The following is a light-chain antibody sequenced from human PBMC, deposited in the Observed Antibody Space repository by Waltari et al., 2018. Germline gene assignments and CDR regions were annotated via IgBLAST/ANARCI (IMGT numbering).Light chain of an antibody. Sequence: QSALTQPASVSGSPGQSITISCTGTSRDVGGYNFVSWYQHHPGKAPKLMIFEVSNRPSGVSTRFSGSKSGNTASLTISGLQAEDEADYYCSSYTKNSTYVFGTGTKVTVL. CDR2: EVS. J-gene: IGLJ1*01. CDR1: SRDVGGYNF. CDR3: SSYTKNSTYV. V-gene: IGLV2-14*01.